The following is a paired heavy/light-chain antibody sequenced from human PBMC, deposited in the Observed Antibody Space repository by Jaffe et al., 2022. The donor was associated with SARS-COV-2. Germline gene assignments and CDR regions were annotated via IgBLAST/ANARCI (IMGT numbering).Light chain of an antibody. V-gene: IGLV2-14*03. Sequence: QSALTQPASVSGSPGQSITISCAGTSSDIGAFNHVSWYQHHPDKAPRLVISDVSNRPLGISSRFSGSKSGNTASLTISGLRAEDEAHYYCGSFTISLTWLFGGGTKVTVL. CDR2: DVS. CDR1: SSDIGAFNH. CDR3: GSFTISLTWL. J-gene: IGLJ3*02.
Heavy chain of an antibody. J-gene: IGHJ3*01. CDR1: GDSISSINSY. Sequence: QMQLQESGPGLVKPSETLSLTCTVSGDSISSINSYWSWIRQPPGKGLEWIGTVYYDGSTFYNPALKSRVSTSEDTPRNQFSLKLTSVTAADTAVYFCARHGTVYGNKPVAFDVWGQGTKVTVSS. D-gene: IGHD2-8*01. V-gene: IGHV4-39*01. CDR3: ARHGTVYGNKPVAFDV. CDR2: VYYDGST.